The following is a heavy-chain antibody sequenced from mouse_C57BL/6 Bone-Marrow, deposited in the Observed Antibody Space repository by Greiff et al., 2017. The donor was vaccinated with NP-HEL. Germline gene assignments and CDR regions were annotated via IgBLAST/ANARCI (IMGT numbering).Heavy chain of an antibody. D-gene: IGHD1-1*02. J-gene: IGHJ2*01. Sequence: QVQLQQSGAELARPGASVKLSCKASGYTFTSYGISWVKQRTGQGLEWIGEIYPRSGNTYYNEKFKGKATLTADKSSRTAYMELRRLTSEDSAVYFCDRWATVVAADYWGQGTTLTVSS. CDR1: GYTFTSYG. V-gene: IGHV1-81*01. CDR3: DRWATVVAADY. CDR2: IYPRSGNT.